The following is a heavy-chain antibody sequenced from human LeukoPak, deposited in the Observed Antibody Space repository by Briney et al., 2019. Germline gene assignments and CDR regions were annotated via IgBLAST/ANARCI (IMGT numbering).Heavy chain of an antibody. D-gene: IGHD6-13*01. CDR3: ARDRPGGAGTNFYYYYGMDV. CDR1: GGSFSGYY. V-gene: IGHV4-59*01. CDR2: IYYSGST. J-gene: IGHJ6*02. Sequence: PSETLSLTCAVYGGSFSGYYWSWIRQPPGKGLEWIGYIYYSGSTNYNPSLKSRVTISVDTSKNQFSLKLSSVTAADTAVYYCARDRPGGAGTNFYYYYGMDVWGQGTTVTVSS.